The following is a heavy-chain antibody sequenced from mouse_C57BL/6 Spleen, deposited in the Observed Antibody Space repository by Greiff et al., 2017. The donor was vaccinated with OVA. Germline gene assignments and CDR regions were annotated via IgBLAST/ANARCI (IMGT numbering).Heavy chain of an antibody. CDR1: GYSITSGYY. Sequence: EVKLMESGPGLVKPSQSLSLTCSVTGYSITSGYYWHWIRQFPGNKLEWMGYISYDGSNKYNPSLKNRISITRDTSKNQFFLKLNSVTTEDTATYYCARDERDWYFDVWGTGTTVTVSS. CDR2: ISYDGSN. V-gene: IGHV3-6*01. CDR3: ARDERDWYFDV. J-gene: IGHJ1*03.